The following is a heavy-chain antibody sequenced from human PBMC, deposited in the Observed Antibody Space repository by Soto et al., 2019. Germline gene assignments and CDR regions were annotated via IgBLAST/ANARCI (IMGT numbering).Heavy chain of an antibody. CDR3: ARGPQSYSYGFWRSDYYYGMDV. D-gene: IGHD5-18*01. J-gene: IGHJ6*02. Sequence: VASVKVSCKASGYTFTSYAMHWVRQAPGQRLEWMGWINAGNGNTKYSQKFQGRVTITRDTSASTAYMELSSLRSEDTAVYYCARGPQSYSYGFWRSDYYYGMDVWGQGTTVTVSS. CDR2: INAGNGNT. V-gene: IGHV1-3*01. CDR1: GYTFTSYA.